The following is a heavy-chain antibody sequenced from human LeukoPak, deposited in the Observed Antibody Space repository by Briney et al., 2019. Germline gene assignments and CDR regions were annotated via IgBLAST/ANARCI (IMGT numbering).Heavy chain of an antibody. V-gene: IGHV1-18*01. CDR3: ASECEWELLPFDY. CDR1: GYTFTSYG. D-gene: IGHD1-26*01. CDR2: ISAYNGNT. Sequence: ASVKVSCKASGYTFTSYGISWVRQAPGQGLEGMGWISAYNGNTNYAQKLQGRVTMTTATSTNTAYMEIRRVRSDDTAVYSCASECEWELLPFDYWGQGTLVTVSS. J-gene: IGHJ4*02.